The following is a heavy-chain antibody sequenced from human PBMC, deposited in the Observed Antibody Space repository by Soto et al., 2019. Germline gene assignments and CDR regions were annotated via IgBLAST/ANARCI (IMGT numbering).Heavy chain of an antibody. CDR2: ISRSSTTTI. V-gene: IGHV3-48*02. D-gene: IGHD5-18*01. CDR3: ARDRLGYSYGNSMDV. CDR1: GFTLSSYS. Sequence: GGSLRLSCAASGFTLSSYSMNWVRQAPGKGLELISYISRSSTTTIYYADSVKGRFTISRDNAKNSLYLQMNSLRDEDTAVYYCARDRLGYSYGNSMDVWGQGTTVTVSS. J-gene: IGHJ6*02.